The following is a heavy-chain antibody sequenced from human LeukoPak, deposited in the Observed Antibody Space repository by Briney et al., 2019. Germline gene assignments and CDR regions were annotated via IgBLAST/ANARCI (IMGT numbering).Heavy chain of an antibody. CDR1: GGSFSGYY. Sequence: SETPSLTCAAYGGSFSGYYWSWIRQPPGKGLEWIGEINHSGSTNYNPSLKSRVTISVDTSKNQFSLKLSSVTAADTAVYYCARGLQYDYWGQGTLVTVSS. CDR3: ARGLQYDY. J-gene: IGHJ4*02. V-gene: IGHV4-34*01. CDR2: INHSGST. D-gene: IGHD4-4*01.